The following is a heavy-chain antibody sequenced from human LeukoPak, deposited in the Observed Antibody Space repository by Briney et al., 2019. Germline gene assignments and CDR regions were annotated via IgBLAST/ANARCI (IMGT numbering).Heavy chain of an antibody. CDR1: GFTFSSYS. J-gene: IGHJ4*02. D-gene: IGHD2-2*01. CDR3: ASEIPNLRYCTSTSCDY. CDR2: ITRSSSFV. Sequence: GGSLRLSCAASGFTFSSYSMNWVRQAPGKGLEWVSSITRSSSFVYYADSVKGRFTISRDNAKNSLYLQMSSLRAEGTAVYYCASEIPNLRYCTSTSCDYWGQGTLVTVSS. V-gene: IGHV3-21*01.